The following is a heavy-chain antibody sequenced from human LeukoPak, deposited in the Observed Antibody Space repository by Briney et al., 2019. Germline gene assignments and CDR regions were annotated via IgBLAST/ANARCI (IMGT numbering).Heavy chain of an antibody. CDR3: ARDVTLGNFDY. J-gene: IGHJ4*02. V-gene: IGHV3-33*01. CDR2: IRYDGSNK. Sequence: GGSLRLSCAASGFTFKSFGMHWVRQAPGKGLEWVAVIRYDGSNKNYADSVKGRFTISRDNSKNTLYLQMNSLRAEDTAVYYCARDVTLGNFDYWGQGILVIVSS. D-gene: IGHD3-16*01. CDR1: GFTFKSFG.